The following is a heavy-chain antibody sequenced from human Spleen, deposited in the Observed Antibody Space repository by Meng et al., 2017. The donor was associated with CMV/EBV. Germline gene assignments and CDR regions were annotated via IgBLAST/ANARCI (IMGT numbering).Heavy chain of an antibody. D-gene: IGHD3-10*01. Sequence: AASGFTFSSLTMHWVRQAPGKGLEWVAVISFDGDDKYYADSVKGRFTISRDNSKNTLYLQMNSLRPDDTAVYYCARDLRGSGPTDVDYWGQGTLVTVSS. CDR2: ISFDGDDK. CDR3: ARDLRGSGPTDVDY. J-gene: IGHJ4*02. V-gene: IGHV3-30*04. CDR1: GFTFSSLT.